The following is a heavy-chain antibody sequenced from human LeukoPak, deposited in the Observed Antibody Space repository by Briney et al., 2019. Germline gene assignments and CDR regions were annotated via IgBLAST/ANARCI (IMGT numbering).Heavy chain of an antibody. CDR1: GGSFSGYY. D-gene: IGHD2-2*01. Sequence: SETLSLICAVYGGSFSGYYWSWIRQPPGKGLEWIGEINHSGSTNYNPSLKSRVTISVDTSKNQFSLKLSSVTAADTAVYYCARGGNCSSTSCYYTPFDYWGQGTLVTVSS. J-gene: IGHJ4*02. CDR3: ARGGNCSSTSCYYTPFDY. CDR2: INHSGST. V-gene: IGHV4-34*01.